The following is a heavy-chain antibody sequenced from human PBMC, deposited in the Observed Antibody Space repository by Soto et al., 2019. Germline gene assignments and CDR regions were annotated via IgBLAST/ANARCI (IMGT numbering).Heavy chain of an antibody. CDR3: ATTSSPYYYGSGRDAFDI. CDR2: IIPILGIA. CDR1: GVTFSSYT. J-gene: IGHJ3*02. V-gene: IGHV1-69*02. Sequence: QVQLVQSGAEVKKPGSSVKVSCKASGVTFSSYTISWVRQAPGQGLEWMGRIIPILGIANYAQKFQGRVTITADKSTSTAYMELSSLRSEDTAVYYCATTSSPYYYGSGRDAFDIWGQGTTVTVSP. D-gene: IGHD3-10*01.